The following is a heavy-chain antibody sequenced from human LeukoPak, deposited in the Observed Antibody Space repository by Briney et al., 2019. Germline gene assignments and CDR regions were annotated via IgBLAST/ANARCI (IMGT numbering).Heavy chain of an antibody. CDR2: ISGSGTGT. Sequence: PGGSLRLSCAASGFGFSTHDMSWGRQVPGKGPEWVSSISGSGTGTYYTDSVKGRFTISRDTSKNTSYLQVDNLRVEDTAVYYCVKGFHFDWWGQGTLVIVSS. V-gene: IGHV3-23*01. J-gene: IGHJ4*02. CDR3: VKGFHFDW. CDR1: GFGFSTHD.